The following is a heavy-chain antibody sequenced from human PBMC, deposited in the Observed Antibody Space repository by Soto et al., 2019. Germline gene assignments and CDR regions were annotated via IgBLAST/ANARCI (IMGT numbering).Heavy chain of an antibody. V-gene: IGHV1-46*01. Sequence: QVQLVQSGAEVKKPGASVKVSCKASGYTFTSYYMHWVRQAPGQGLEWMGIINPSGGSTSYAQKFQXXVXMXXDTSTSTVYMELSSLRSEDTAVYYCAREVVIELDYWGQGTLVTVSS. J-gene: IGHJ4*02. CDR1: GYTFTSYY. D-gene: IGHD3-22*01. CDR2: INPSGGST. CDR3: AREVVIELDY.